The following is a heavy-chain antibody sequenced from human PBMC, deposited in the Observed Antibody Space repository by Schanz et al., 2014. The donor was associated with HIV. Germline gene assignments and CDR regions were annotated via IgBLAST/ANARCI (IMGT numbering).Heavy chain of an antibody. D-gene: IGHD2-21*01. J-gene: IGHJ3*01. V-gene: IGHV4-34*11. CDR2: IYYSGST. CDR3: AGRGVILNAVDV. CDR1: GGSLNGYY. Sequence: QVQLQQWGAGLLKPSETLSLTCAVYGGSLNGYYWTWIRQPPGKGLEWIGYIYYSGSTSYNPSLKSRVTISVDTSKDQFSLKLSSVTAADTAVYYCAGRGVILNAVDVWGQGTMVTVSS.